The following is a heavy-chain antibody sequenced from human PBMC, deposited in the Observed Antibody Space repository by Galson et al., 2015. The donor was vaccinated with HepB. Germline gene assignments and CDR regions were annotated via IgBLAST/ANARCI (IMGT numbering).Heavy chain of an antibody. V-gene: IGHV3-30*18. CDR3: AKVLGVYCGGDCYNYYYYYGMDV. CDR2: ISYDGSNK. Sequence: SLRLSCAASGFTFSSYGMHWVRQAPGKGLEWVAVISYDGSNKYYADSVKGRFTISRDNSKNTLYLQMNSLRAEDTAVYYCAKVLGVYCGGDCYNYYYYYGMDVWGQGTTVTVSS. J-gene: IGHJ6*02. CDR1: GFTFSSYG. D-gene: IGHD2-21*01.